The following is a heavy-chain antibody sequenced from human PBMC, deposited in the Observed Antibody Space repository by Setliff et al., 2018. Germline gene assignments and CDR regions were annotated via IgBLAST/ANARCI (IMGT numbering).Heavy chain of an antibody. Sequence: SETLSLTCTVSGGSISSGPYYWTWVRQPAGKGLEWIGHIYTSGTTNYSPSLRSRVTISADTSKNQFSLQLNSVTATDTAVYYCARGRLLYVGDSHYFDNWGQGTLVTVSS. V-gene: IGHV4-61*09. CDR1: GGSISSGPYY. CDR2: IYTSGTT. D-gene: IGHD4-17*01. J-gene: IGHJ4*02. CDR3: ARGRLLYVGDSHYFDN.